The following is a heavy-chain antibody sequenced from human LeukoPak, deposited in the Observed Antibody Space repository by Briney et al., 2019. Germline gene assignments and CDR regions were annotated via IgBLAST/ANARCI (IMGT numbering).Heavy chain of an antibody. V-gene: IGHV3-30*18. CDR3: AKVHSYGSNAFDI. D-gene: IGHD5-18*01. Sequence: GGSLRLSCAASGFTFRNYGMHWVRQAPGKGLEWVAVISYDGSNKYYADSVKGRFTISRDNSKNTLYLQMNSLRAEDTAVYYCAKVHSYGSNAFDIWGQGTMVTVSS. CDR1: GFTFRNYG. J-gene: IGHJ3*02. CDR2: ISYDGSNK.